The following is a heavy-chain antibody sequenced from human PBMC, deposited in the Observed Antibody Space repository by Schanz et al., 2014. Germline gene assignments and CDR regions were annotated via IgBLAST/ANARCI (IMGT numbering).Heavy chain of an antibody. CDR2: ITSNGGGT. J-gene: IGHJ4*02. CDR1: GFTFSSNA. V-gene: IGHV3-23*04. Sequence: DVQVVESGGDLVQPGGSLRLSCAASGFTFSSNAMCWVRQAPGKGLEWVSTITSNGGGTYYADSVKGRFTISRDNAKNTLYLQMNSLRVEDTAEYYCARDRVQYSSGWYSDSWGQGTQVAVSS. CDR3: ARDRVQYSSGWYSDS. D-gene: IGHD6-19*01.